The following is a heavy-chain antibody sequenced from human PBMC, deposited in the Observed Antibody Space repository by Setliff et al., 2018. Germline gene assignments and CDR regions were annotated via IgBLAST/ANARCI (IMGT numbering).Heavy chain of an antibody. CDR3: AKRGDTRTFDY. D-gene: IGHD5-18*01. J-gene: IGHJ4*02. CDR2: ISSSSYI. Sequence: GESLKISCAASGFTFSSYTMSWVRQAPGKGLEWVSSISSSSYIYYADSVKGRFTMSRDISKNTVYLHMTSLRAEDTAMYYCAKRGDTRTFDYWGQGTLVTVSS. CDR1: GFTFSSYT. V-gene: IGHV3-21*04.